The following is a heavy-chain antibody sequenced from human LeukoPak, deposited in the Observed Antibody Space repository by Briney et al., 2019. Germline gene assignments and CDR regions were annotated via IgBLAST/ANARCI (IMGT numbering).Heavy chain of an antibody. D-gene: IGHD3-9*01. J-gene: IGHJ4*02. CDR3: ARGAWAVLRYFDLSPPAFDY. V-gene: IGHV3-21*01. CDR2: ISSSSSYI. Sequence: GGSLRLSCAASGFTFSSYSMNWVRQAPGKGLEWVSSISSSSSYIYYADSVKGRFTISRDNAKNSLYLQMNSLRAEDTAVYYCARGAWAVLRYFDLSPPAFDYWGQGTLVTVSS. CDR1: GFTFSSYS.